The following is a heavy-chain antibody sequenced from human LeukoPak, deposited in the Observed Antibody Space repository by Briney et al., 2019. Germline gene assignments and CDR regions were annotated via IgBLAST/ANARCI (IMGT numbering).Heavy chain of an antibody. CDR3: AKTSRVNSAYDSPFDY. Sequence: GGSLRPSCAASGFTFSTYAMSWVRQAPGKGLEWVSAVRGSGSDTYYADFVKGRFTISRDNSKNTLHLQMNSLRAEDTAIYYCAKTSRVNSAYDSPFDYWGQGTLVTVSS. CDR2: VRGSGSDT. CDR1: GFTFSTYA. D-gene: IGHD5-12*01. V-gene: IGHV3-23*01. J-gene: IGHJ4*02.